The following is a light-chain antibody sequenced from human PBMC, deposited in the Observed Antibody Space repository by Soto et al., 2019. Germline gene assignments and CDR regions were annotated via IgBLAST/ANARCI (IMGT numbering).Light chain of an antibody. CDR1: QSINSN. CDR3: QQRSN. J-gene: IGKJ5*01. V-gene: IGKV3-15*01. Sequence: DIVMTQSPVTLFVSPCEGATLSCRASQSINSNLAWYQQKPGQAPRLLIYGASTRATGFPARFSGSGSGTEFTLTISSLEPEDFAVYYCQQRSNFGQGTRLEI. CDR2: GAS.